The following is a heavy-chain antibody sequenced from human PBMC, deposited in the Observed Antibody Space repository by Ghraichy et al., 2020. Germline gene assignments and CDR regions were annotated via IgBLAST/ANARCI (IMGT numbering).Heavy chain of an antibody. CDR1: GGSFSGYY. J-gene: IGHJ4*02. Sequence: SQTLSLTCAVYGGSFSGYYWTWIRQPPGKGLEWIGEINHSGSTNYNPSLKSRVTISVDTSKNQFSLKLSSVTAADTAVYYCARATGFNSGYYGYWGQGTLVTVSS. CDR3: ARATGFNSGYYGY. V-gene: IGHV4-34*01. CDR2: INHSGST. D-gene: IGHD3-22*01.